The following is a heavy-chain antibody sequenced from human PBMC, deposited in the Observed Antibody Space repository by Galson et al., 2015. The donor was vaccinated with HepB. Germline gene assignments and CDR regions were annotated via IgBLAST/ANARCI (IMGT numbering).Heavy chain of an antibody. J-gene: IGHJ4*02. D-gene: IGHD3-3*01. V-gene: IGHV1-18*04. CDR1: DYTFTSYG. Sequence: SVKVSCKASDYTFTSYGISWVRQAPGQGLEWMGWISAYNGNTNYAQKLQGRVTMTTDTSTSTAYMELRSLRSDDTAVYYCAREDLNFWSGYYLGVRWGEGGKTYFDYWGQGTLVTVSS. CDR3: AREDLNFWSGYYLGVRWGEGGKTYFDY. CDR2: ISAYNGNT.